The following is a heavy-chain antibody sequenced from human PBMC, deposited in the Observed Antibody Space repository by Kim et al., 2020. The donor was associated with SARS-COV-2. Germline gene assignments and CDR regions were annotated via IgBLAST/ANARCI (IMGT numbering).Heavy chain of an antibody. V-gene: IGHV3-23*01. CDR3: ATQPARYCSSTSCSLPYYYYYYMDV. D-gene: IGHD2-2*01. Sequence: GGSLRLSCAASGFTFSSYAMSWVRQAPGKGLEWVSAISGSGGSTYYADSVKGRFTISRDNSKNTLYLQMNSLRAEDTAVYYCATQPARYCSSTSCSLPYYYYYYMDVWGKGTTVTVSS. CDR1: GFTFSSYA. CDR2: ISGSGGST. J-gene: IGHJ6*03.